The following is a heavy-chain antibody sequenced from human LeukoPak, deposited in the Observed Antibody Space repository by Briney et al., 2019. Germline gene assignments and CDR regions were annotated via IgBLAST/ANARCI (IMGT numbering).Heavy chain of an antibody. CDR3: AKGTMVTTYNWDH. CDR1: GFTFSSYA. CDR2: ISYDGSNK. V-gene: IGHV3-30-3*01. D-gene: IGHD4-17*01. Sequence: PGGSLRLSCAASGFTFSSYAMHWVRQAPGKGLEWVAVISYDGSNKYYADSVKGRFTISRDNSKNTLYLQMNSLRAEDTAVYYCAKGTMVTTYNWDHWGQGTLVTVSS. J-gene: IGHJ4*02.